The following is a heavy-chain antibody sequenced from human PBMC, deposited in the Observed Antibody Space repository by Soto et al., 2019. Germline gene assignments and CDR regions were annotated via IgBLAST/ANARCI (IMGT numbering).Heavy chain of an antibody. CDR3: ARAKRGYSYGHDY. V-gene: IGHV4-30-4*02. D-gene: IGHD5-18*01. Sequence: PSDTLSLTCTVSGGSISSGDYYWSWIRQPPGKGLEWIGYIYYSGSTYYNPSLKSRVTISVDTSKNQFSLKLSSVTAADTAVYYCARAKRGYSYGHDYWGQGTLVTVSS. CDR1: GGSISSGDYY. CDR2: IYYSGST. J-gene: IGHJ4*02.